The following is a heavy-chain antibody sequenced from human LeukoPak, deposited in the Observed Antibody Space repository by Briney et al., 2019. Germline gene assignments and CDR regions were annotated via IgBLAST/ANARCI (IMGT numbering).Heavy chain of an antibody. V-gene: IGHV4-4*02. CDR2: IYHSGST. CDR3: ARGKSSGYRFQPIDY. D-gene: IGHD3-22*01. Sequence: PSETLFLTCAVSGGSISSSNWWSWVRQPPGKGLEWIGEIYHSGSTNYNPSLKSRVTISVDKSKNQFSLKLSSVTAADTAVYYCARGKSSGYRFQPIDYWGQGTLVTVSS. CDR1: GGSISSSNW. J-gene: IGHJ4*02.